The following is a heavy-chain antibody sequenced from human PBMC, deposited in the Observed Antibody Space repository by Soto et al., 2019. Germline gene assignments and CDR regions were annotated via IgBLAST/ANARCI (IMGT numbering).Heavy chain of an antibody. D-gene: IGHD3-10*01. CDR3: AIGSANLHF. J-gene: IGHJ4*02. V-gene: IGHV4-59*08. CDR2: IYYSGST. Sequence: QVQLQESGPGLVKPSETLSLTCNVSGGSIDTYYWSWIRQPPGRGLQWIGYIYYSGSTNYNPSLQSRLTISVDTSKNQFSLKLNSVTAADTAVYYCAIGSANLHFWGQGTLVTVSS. CDR1: GGSIDTYY.